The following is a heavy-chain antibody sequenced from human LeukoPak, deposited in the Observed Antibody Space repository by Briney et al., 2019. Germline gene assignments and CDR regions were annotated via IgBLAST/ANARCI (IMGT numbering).Heavy chain of an antibody. CDR3: ARGAAATEYYYYYYYMDV. CDR1: GGSISSYY. D-gene: IGHD6-13*01. Sequence: SETLSLTCTVSGGSISSYYWSWIRQPPGKGLEWIGYIYYSGSTNYNPSLKSRVTISVDTSKNQLSLKLSSVTAADTAVYYCARGAAATEYYYYYYYMDVWGKGTTVTVSS. CDR2: IYYSGST. J-gene: IGHJ6*03. V-gene: IGHV4-59*01.